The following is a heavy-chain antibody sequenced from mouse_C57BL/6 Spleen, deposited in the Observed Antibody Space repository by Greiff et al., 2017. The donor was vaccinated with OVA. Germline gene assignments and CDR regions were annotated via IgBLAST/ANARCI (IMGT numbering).Heavy chain of an antibody. Sequence: QVQLKESGPGLVKPSQSLFLTCSITGFPITSGYYWIWIRQSPGKPLEWMGYITHSGETFYNPSLQSPISITRETSKNQFFLQLNSVTTEDTAMYYCAGGRYDSYAMDYWGQGTSVTVSS. CDR2: ITHSGET. J-gene: IGHJ4*01. V-gene: IGHV12-3*01. CDR3: AGGRYDSYAMDY. CDR1: GFPITSGYY.